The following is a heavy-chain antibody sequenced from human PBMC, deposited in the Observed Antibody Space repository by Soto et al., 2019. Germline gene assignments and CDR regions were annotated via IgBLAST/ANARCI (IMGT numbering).Heavy chain of an antibody. Sequence: SETLSLTCTVSGGSVGSGSYYWSWIRQPPGKGLEWIGYIYYSGSTNYNPSLKSRVTISVDTSKNQFSLKLSSVTAADTAVYYCARTRGAAANAKYYYYGMDVWGQGTTVTVSS. D-gene: IGHD6-13*01. V-gene: IGHV4-61*01. J-gene: IGHJ6*02. CDR1: GGSVGSGSYY. CDR2: IYYSGST. CDR3: ARTRGAAANAKYYYYGMDV.